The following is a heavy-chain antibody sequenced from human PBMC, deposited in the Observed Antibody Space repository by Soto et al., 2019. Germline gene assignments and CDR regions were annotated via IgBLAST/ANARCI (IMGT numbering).Heavy chain of an antibody. V-gene: IGHV3-7*04. D-gene: IGHD6-6*01. CDR3: ARVYSSSSGRAMDV. CDR2: IKQDGSEK. Sequence: EVQLVESGGGLVQPGGSLRLSCAASGFTFSTYWMSWVRQAPGKGLEWVANIKQDGSEKYYVDSVKGRFTISRDNAQNSLFLQMNSLRAGDTAMYYCARVYSSSSGRAMDVWGQGTTVTVSS. J-gene: IGHJ6*02. CDR1: GFTFSTYW.